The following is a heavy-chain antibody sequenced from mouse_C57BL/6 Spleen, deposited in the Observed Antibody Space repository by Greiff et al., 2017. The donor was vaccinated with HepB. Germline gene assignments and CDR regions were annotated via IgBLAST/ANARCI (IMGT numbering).Heavy chain of an antibody. CDR2: INPNNGGT. J-gene: IGHJ3*01. CDR1: GYTFTDYN. CDR3: ARLAYYSNYVAY. D-gene: IGHD2-5*01. V-gene: IGHV1-18*01. Sequence: VQLQQSGPELVKPGASVKIPCKASGYTFTDYNMDWVKQSHGKSLEWIGDINPNNGGTIYNQKFKGKATLTVDKSSSTAYMELRSLTSEDTAVYYCARLAYYSNYVAYWGQGTLVTVSA.